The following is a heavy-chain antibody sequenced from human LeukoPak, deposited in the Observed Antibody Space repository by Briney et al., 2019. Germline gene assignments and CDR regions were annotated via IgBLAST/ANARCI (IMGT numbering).Heavy chain of an antibody. CDR1: GFTVSSNY. CDR3: ARSMDWYYFDY. Sequence: PGGSLRLSCAASGFTVSSNYMSWVRQAPGKGLGWVSVIYSGGSTYYADSVKGRFTISRDNSKNTLYLQMNSLRAEDTAVYYCARSMDWYYFDYWGQGTLVTVSS. J-gene: IGHJ4*02. CDR2: IYSGGST. D-gene: IGHD2/OR15-2a*01. V-gene: IGHV3-66*01.